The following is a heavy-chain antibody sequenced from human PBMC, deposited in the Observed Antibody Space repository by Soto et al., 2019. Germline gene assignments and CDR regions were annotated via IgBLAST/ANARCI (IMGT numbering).Heavy chain of an antibody. V-gene: IGHV4-34*01. CDR3: ASRVTVVVVAATTRSGWFDP. Sequence: SETLSLTCAVYGGSFSGYYWSWIRQPPGKGLEWIGEINHSGSTNYNPSLKSRVTISVDTSKNQFSLKLSSVTAADTAVYYFASRVTVVVVAATTRSGWFDPWGQGTLVTVSS. D-gene: IGHD2-15*01. J-gene: IGHJ5*02. CDR2: INHSGST. CDR1: GGSFSGYY.